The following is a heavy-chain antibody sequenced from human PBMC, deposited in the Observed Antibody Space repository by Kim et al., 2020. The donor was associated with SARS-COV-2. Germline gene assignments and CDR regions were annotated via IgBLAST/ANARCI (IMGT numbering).Heavy chain of an antibody. CDR1: RHSFNERT. D-gene: IGHD3-3*01. CDR2: IHHSGNT. Sequence: SETLSLTCGVDRHSFNERTWGWIRQPPGKGLEWIGDIHHSGNTNYSPSLESRVTLSIDTSKNQISLSLKSVTAADSAVYHCATYNDYWSGPQSPFDYGG. CDR3: ATYNDYWSGPQSPFDY. V-gene: IGHV4-34*01. J-gene: IGHJ4*01.